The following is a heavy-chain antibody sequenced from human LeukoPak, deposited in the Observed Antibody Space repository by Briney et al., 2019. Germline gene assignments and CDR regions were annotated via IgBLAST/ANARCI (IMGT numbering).Heavy chain of an antibody. Sequence: GGSLRLSCAASGFTFSSYGIHWVRQAPGKGLQWVAVISYDGTNKYYADSVKGRFTISRDNSKNTLYLQMNSLRAEDTAVYYCAKVREFITHYYYGMDVRGQGTTVTVSS. CDR3: AKVREFITHYYYGMDV. D-gene: IGHD3-10*01. V-gene: IGHV3-30*18. CDR2: ISYDGTNK. J-gene: IGHJ6*02. CDR1: GFTFSSYG.